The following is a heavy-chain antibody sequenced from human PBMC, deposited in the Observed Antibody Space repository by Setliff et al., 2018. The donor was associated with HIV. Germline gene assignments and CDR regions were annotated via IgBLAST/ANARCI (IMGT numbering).Heavy chain of an antibody. D-gene: IGHD6-13*01. CDR2: IYYSGST. V-gene: IGHV4-39*01. CDR1: GGSISSSSYY. CDR3: VGSTIAAAVYYYYYYMDV. Sequence: KLSETLSLTCTVSGGSISSSSYYWGWIRQPPGKGLEWIGSIYYSGSTYANPSLKSRVTISVDTSKNQFSLNLSSVTAADTAVYYCVGSTIAAAVYYYYYYMDVWGKGTTVTVSS. J-gene: IGHJ6*03.